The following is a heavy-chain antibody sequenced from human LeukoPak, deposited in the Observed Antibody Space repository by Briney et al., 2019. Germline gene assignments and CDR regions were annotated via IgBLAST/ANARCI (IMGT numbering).Heavy chain of an antibody. CDR3: ARRFGAARDDYMDV. J-gene: IGHJ6*03. D-gene: IGHD3-16*01. V-gene: IGHV3-48*01. Sequence: GGSLRLSCAASGFTFSDAWMTWVRQSPGKGLEWVSYISSSISTTFYADSVKGRFTISRDNAKNSLYLQMNSLRAEDTAVYYCARRFGAARDDYMDVWGKGTTVTVSS. CDR1: GFTFSDAW. CDR2: ISSSISTT.